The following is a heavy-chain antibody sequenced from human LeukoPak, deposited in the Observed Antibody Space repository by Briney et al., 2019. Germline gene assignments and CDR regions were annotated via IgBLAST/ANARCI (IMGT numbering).Heavy chain of an antibody. CDR1: GFTFADYD. D-gene: IGHD2-15*01. CDR2: IRSKAYGGTT. J-gene: IGHJ5*02. Sequence: GRSLRLSCRTSGFTFADYDLSWFRQAPGKGLEWVGFIRSKAYGGTTENAASLKDRFTISRDDSTSIAYLQMKSLKTEDTAVYYCARAPRPVARNWFDPWGQGTLVTVSS. CDR3: ARAPRPVARNWFDP. V-gene: IGHV3-49*03.